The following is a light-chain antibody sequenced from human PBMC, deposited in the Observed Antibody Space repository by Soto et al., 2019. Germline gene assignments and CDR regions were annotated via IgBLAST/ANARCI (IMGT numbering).Light chain of an antibody. J-gene: IGLJ1*01. V-gene: IGLV2-14*01. Sequence: QSVLTQPASVSGSPGQPITISCTGTSSDVGFYNYVSWYQQHPGKAPKLMIHDVSNRPSGVSSRFSGSKSGNTASLTISGLQADDEADYYCSSYTSSSTLVFGTGTKLTVL. CDR2: DVS. CDR1: SSDVGFYNY. CDR3: SSYTSSSTLV.